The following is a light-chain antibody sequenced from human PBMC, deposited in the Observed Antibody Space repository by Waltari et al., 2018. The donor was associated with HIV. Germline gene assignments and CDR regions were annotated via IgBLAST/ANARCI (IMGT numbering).Light chain of an antibody. CDR3: QAWDSSTVV. CDR2: HDS. CDR1: KLGDTY. Sequence: SYELTQPPSVSVSPGQTASITCSGAKLGDTYACWYQQKPGQSPVLVIYHDSKRPSGIPERLSGSNSGNTATLTISGTQAMDEADYYCQAWDSSTVVFGGGTKLTVL. V-gene: IGLV3-1*01. J-gene: IGLJ2*01.